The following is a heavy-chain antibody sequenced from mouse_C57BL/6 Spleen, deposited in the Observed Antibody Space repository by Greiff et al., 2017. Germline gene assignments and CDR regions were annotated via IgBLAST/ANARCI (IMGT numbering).Heavy chain of an antibody. J-gene: IGHJ4*01. CDR1: GYTFTSYW. D-gene: IGHD2-2*01. Sequence: VQLQQPGAELVKPGASVKMSCKASGYTFTSYWITWVKQRPGQGLEWIGDIYPGSGSTNYNEKFKSKATLTVDTSSSTAYMQLSSLTSEDSAVYYCARGGWLRREGYYAMDYWGQGTSVTVSS. CDR3: ARGGWLRREGYYAMDY. CDR2: IYPGSGST. V-gene: IGHV1-55*01.